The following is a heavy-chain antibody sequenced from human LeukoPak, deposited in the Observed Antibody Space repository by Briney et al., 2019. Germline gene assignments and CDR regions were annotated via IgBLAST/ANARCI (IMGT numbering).Heavy chain of an antibody. CDR2: ISYDGSNK. CDR1: GFTFSSYA. D-gene: IGHD5-24*01. Sequence: GGSLRLSCAASGFTFSSYAMHWVRQAPGKGLEWVAVISYDGSNKYYADSVKGRFTISRDNSKNTLYLQMNSLRAEDTAVYYCAREFREGLLGFDYWGQGTLVTVSS. J-gene: IGHJ4*02. CDR3: AREFREGLLGFDY. V-gene: IGHV3-30*04.